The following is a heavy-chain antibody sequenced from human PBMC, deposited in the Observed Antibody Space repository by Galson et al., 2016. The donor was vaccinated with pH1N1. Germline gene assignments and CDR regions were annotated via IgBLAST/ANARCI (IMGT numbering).Heavy chain of an antibody. CDR3: AKDNLIFVGAGGMDV. CDR2: ISWDGGSI. Sequence: SLRLSCAASGFTFDEYAMHWVRQAPGKGLEWVSLISWDGGSIFYADSVKGRFTISRDNSKNSLFLEMNSLRAEDSALYYCAKDNLIFVGAGGMDVWGPGPTVTVSS. CDR1: GFTFDEYA. D-gene: IGHD3-16*01. V-gene: IGHV3-43D*03. J-gene: IGHJ6*02.